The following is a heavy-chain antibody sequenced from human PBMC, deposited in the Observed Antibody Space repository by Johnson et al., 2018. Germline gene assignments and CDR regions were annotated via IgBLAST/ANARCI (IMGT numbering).Heavy chain of an antibody. CDR2: IYYSGST. V-gene: IGHV4-59*01. CDR1: GGSISSYY. J-gene: IGHJ6*03. CDR3: AREAWIQLPRNYYYYYMDV. D-gene: IGHD5-18*01. Sequence: QVQLQESGPGLVKXSETXSLXCTVSGGSISSYYWSWIRQPPGKGLEWIGYIYYSGSTNYNPSLKSRVTISVDTSKNQFSLKLSSVTAADTAVYYCAREAWIQLPRNYYYYYMDVWGKGTTVTVSS.